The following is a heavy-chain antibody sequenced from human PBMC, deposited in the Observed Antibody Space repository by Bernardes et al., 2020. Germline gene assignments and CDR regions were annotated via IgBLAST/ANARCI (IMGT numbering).Heavy chain of an antibody. J-gene: IGHJ4*02. V-gene: IGHV3-7*01. CDR1: GFTFSSYW. CDR3: ATSLNY. Sequence: GGSLRLSRATSGFTFSSYWMDWVRQAPGKGLEWVANINQDGSQKYYVDSVKGRFSISRDNSQNSLFLHINSLRVEDTAVYFCATSLNYWGRGTLVTVSS. CDR2: INQDGSQK.